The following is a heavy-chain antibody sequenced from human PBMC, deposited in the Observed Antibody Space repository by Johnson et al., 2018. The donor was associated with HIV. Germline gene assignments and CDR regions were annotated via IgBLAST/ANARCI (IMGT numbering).Heavy chain of an antibody. Sequence: QEQLVESGGGLVKPGGSLRLSCAASGFTFSDSYMSWIRQAPVKGLEWVAYISKSGDTIYYADSVKGRFTISRDNAKNSLYLQMNSLTAEDTSLYYGAGGRWTFDIWGQGTMVTVSS. CDR1: GFTFSDSY. CDR3: AGGRWTFDI. V-gene: IGHV3-11*04. J-gene: IGHJ3*02. D-gene: IGHD3-16*01. CDR2: ISKSGDTI.